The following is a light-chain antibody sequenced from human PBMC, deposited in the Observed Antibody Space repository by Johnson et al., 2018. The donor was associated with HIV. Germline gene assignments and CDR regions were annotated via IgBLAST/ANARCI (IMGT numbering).Light chain of an antibody. CDR1: SSNIGNNY. V-gene: IGLV1-51*02. Sequence: QSVLTQPPSVSAAPGQKVTISCSGSSSNIGNNYVSWYQQLPGTAPKLLICENNKRPPGIPDRFSGSKSGTSATLGITGLQTGDEADYYCGTWDISLSVGYVFGTGTKVTVL. CDR3: GTWDISLSVGYV. J-gene: IGLJ1*01. CDR2: ENN.